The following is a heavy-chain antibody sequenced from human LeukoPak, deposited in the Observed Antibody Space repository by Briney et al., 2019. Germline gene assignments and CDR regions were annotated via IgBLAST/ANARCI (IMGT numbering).Heavy chain of an antibody. J-gene: IGHJ3*02. V-gene: IGHV3-21*01. CDR2: ISSSSSYI. D-gene: IGHD3-10*01. CDR3: ARDARITHAFDI. Sequence: GGSLRLSCAASGFTFDDYGMNWVRQAPGKGLEWVSSISSSSSYIYYADSVKGRFTIPRDNAKNSLYLQMNSLRAEDTAVYYCARDARITHAFDIWGQGTMVTVSS. CDR1: GFTFDDYG.